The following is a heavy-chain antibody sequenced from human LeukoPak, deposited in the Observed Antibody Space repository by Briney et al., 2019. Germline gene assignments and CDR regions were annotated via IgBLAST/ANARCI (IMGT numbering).Heavy chain of an antibody. CDR2: ISGSGGST. CDR1: GFTFSSYA. D-gene: IGHD3-10*01. Sequence: GGSLRLSCAASGFTFSSYAMSWVRQAPGKGLEWVSGISGSGGSTYYADSVKGRFTISRDNSKNTLYLQMNSLRAEDTAVYYCAKTIWFGELLYFDYWGQGTLVTVSS. CDR3: AKTIWFGELLYFDY. V-gene: IGHV3-23*01. J-gene: IGHJ4*02.